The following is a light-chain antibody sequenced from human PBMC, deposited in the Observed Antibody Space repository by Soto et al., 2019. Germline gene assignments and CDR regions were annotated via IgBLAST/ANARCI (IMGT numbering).Light chain of an antibody. V-gene: IGKV1-5*03. CDR1: QSISSW. Sequence: DIQMTQSPSTLSASVGDRVSITCRASQSISSWLAWYQQKPGKAPKLLIYKASSLESGVPSRFSGSGSGTEFTLTISSLQPDELATYYCQQYNSYWTFGQGTKVDI. CDR2: KAS. J-gene: IGKJ1*01. CDR3: QQYNSYWT.